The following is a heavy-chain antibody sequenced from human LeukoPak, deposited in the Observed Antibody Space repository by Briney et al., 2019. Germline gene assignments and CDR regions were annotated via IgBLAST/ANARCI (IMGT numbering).Heavy chain of an antibody. J-gene: IGHJ3*02. CDR3: ARHNIVVVPALGAFDI. Sequence: SETLSLTCTLAGASISSYYWSWIRQPPGKGLEWIGYIYYSGSTNYNPSLKSRVTISVDTSKNQFSLKLSSVTAADTAVYYCARHNIVVVPALGAFDIWGQGTMVTVSS. D-gene: IGHD2-2*01. CDR2: IYYSGST. CDR1: GASISSYY. V-gene: IGHV4-59*08.